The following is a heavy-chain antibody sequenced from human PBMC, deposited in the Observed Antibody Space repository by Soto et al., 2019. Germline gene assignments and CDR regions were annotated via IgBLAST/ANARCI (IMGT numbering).Heavy chain of an antibody. CDR2: IYYSGST. D-gene: IGHD1-20*01. Sequence: SETLSLTCTVSGGSISSGGSYWSWIRQHPGKGLEWIGYIYYSGSTYYNPSLKSRVTISVDTSKNQFSLKLSSVTAADTAVYYCARAVDNWTRLHYYYYMDVWGKGTTVTVSS. CDR1: GGSISSGGSY. V-gene: IGHV4-31*03. J-gene: IGHJ6*03. CDR3: ARAVDNWTRLHYYYYMDV.